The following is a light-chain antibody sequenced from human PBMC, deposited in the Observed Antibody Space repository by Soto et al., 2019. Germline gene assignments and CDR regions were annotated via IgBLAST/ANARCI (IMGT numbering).Light chain of an antibody. J-gene: IGLJ1*01. V-gene: IGLV2-14*01. Sequence: QSALTQPASVSGSPGQSITISCTGTSSNVGSYDYVSWYQLHPGKAPKLMVFEVSNRPSGVSYRFSGSKSGNTASLTISGLQAEDEADYFCSSYSISTAYLFGTGTKVTGL. CDR1: SSNVGSYDY. CDR2: EVS. CDR3: SSYSISTAYL.